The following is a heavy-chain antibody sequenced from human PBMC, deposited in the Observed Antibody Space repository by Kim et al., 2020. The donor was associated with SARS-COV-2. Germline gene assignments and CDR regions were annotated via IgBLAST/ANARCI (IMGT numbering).Heavy chain of an antibody. CDR3: AKDPYYDFWSGYYFDY. Sequence: DPVKGRLTIPRDNSKNTLYLQMNSLRAEDTAVYYCAKDPYYDFWSGYYFDYWGQGTLVTVSS. V-gene: IGHV3-23*01. J-gene: IGHJ4*02. D-gene: IGHD3-3*01.